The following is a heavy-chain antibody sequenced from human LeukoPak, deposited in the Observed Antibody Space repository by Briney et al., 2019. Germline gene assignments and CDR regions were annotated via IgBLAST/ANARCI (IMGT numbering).Heavy chain of an antibody. Sequence: ASVKVSSKASGYTFTDYYMHWVRQGAGQGLEWIGWINPHSGDTHYAERFQGRVTMTRDTSISTAYMDLSRLGSDDTAVYYCARGSALRQTTGTTFDYWGQGTLVTVSS. CDR1: GYTFTDYY. D-gene: IGHD4-17*01. CDR3: ARGSALRQTTGTTFDY. CDR2: INPHSGDT. J-gene: IGHJ4*02. V-gene: IGHV1-2*02.